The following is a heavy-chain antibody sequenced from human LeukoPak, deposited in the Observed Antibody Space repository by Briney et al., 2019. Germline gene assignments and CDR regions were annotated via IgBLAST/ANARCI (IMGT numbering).Heavy chain of an antibody. CDR1: GFGFSIYY. V-gene: IGHV3-7*01. J-gene: IGHJ6*03. CDR2: TKPDGSEK. CDR3: ERELLSSSWYGGNYYYYYYMDV. D-gene: IGHD6-13*01. Sequence: GGSLRLSCVAAGFGFSIYYMSCVRQAPGKGLEWVGNTKPDGSEKYYVDSVKGRFTISRDHAKTSLYRQMNSLRAEDTAVYYCERELLSSSWYGGNYYYYYYMDVWGKGTTVTVSS.